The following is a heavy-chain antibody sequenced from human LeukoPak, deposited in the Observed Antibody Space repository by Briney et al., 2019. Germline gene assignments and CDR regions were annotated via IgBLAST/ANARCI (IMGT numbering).Heavy chain of an antibody. CDR2: IIPIFGTA. D-gene: IGHD2-15*01. CDR3: AREECSGGSCYFDY. Sequence: SVKVSCKASGGTFSSYAISWVRQAPGQGLEWMGGIIPIFGTANYAQKFQGRVTITADESTSTAYMELSSLRSEDTAVYYCAREECSGGSCYFDYWGQGTLVTVSS. J-gene: IGHJ4*02. CDR1: GGTFSSYA. V-gene: IGHV1-69*01.